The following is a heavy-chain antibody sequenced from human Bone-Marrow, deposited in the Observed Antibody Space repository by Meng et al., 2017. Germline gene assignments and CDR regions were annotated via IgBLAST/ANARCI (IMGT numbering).Heavy chain of an antibody. D-gene: IGHD1-20*01. CDR3: AKDLRNWNDAFDI. CDR2: IIPIFGTA. J-gene: IGHJ3*02. CDR1: GGTFSSYA. V-gene: IGHV1-69*05. Sequence: SVKVSCKASGGTFSSYAISWVRQAPGQGLEWMGGIIPIFGTANYAQKFQGRVTLTRDKSITTVYMDVTSLRSDDTAVYYCAKDLRNWNDAFDIWGQGTMVTVSS.